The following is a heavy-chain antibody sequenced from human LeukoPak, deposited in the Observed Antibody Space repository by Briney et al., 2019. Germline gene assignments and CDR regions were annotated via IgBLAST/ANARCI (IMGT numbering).Heavy chain of an antibody. D-gene: IGHD2/OR15-2a*01. J-gene: IGHJ6*03. CDR3: AKVPNVYYSPKYYYYYYMDV. Sequence: PGGSLRLSCAASGFTFSSYAMSWVRQAPGKGLEWVSAISGSGGSTYYADSVKGRFTISRDNSKNTLYLQMNSLRAEDTAVYYCAKVPNVYYSPKYYYYYYMDVWGKGTTVTVSS. V-gene: IGHV3-23*01. CDR1: GFTFSSYA. CDR2: ISGSGGST.